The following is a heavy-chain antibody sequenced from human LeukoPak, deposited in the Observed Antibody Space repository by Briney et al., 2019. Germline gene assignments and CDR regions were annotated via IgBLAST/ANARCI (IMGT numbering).Heavy chain of an antibody. V-gene: IGHV3-30*18. CDR1: GFTFSSYG. D-gene: IGHD6-19*01. J-gene: IGHJ4*02. CDR2: ISYDGSNE. Sequence: GGSLRLSCAASGFTFSSYGMHWVRQAPGKGLEWVAVISYDGSNEYYADSVKGRFTISRDNSKNTLYLQMNSLRAEDTAVYYCAKDTGWYDYWGQGTPVTVSS. CDR3: AKDTGWYDY.